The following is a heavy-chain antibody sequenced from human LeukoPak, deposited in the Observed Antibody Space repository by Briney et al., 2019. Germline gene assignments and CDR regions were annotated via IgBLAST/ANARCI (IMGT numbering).Heavy chain of an antibody. J-gene: IGHJ4*02. CDR1: GGSISSSSYY. Sequence: PSETLSLTCNVSGGSISSSSYYWGWIRQPPGKGLEWIGSIYYSGSTYYNPSLKSRVTISVDTSKNQFSLKLSSVTAADTAVYYCARIFSSYYYDSSGYYLDYWGQGTLVTVSS. D-gene: IGHD3-22*01. CDR3: ARIFSSYYYDSSGYYLDY. V-gene: IGHV4-39*07. CDR2: IYYSGST.